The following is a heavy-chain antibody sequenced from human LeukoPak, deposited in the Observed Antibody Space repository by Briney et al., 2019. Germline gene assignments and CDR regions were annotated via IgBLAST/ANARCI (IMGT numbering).Heavy chain of an antibody. CDR2: ISFDGKTK. Sequence: PGMSLRLSCAASGFTFSNYGFHWVRQAPGRGLEWVTVISFDGKTKHYADPVMGRFTISRDNSNNTLYLQMNNLRAEDTAVYYCAKIASSGTHYFDSWGQGTLVTVSS. V-gene: IGHV3-30*18. D-gene: IGHD6-19*01. CDR1: GFTFSNYG. J-gene: IGHJ4*02. CDR3: AKIASSGTHYFDS.